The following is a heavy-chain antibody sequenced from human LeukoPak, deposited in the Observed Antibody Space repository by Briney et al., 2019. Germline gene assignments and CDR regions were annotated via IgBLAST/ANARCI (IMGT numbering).Heavy chain of an antibody. CDR1: GFTFSDAW. Sequence: PGGSLRLSRAAPGFTFSDAWMNWVRQAPGKGLEWVGHIRGKGHGGTTEYAAPVKGRFTISRDDSKSTLYLQMNSLKTEDTALYFCPRGHYGPWGQGTLVIVSS. V-gene: IGHV3-15*01. CDR3: PRGHYGP. D-gene: IGHD3-10*01. CDR2: IRGKGHGGTT. J-gene: IGHJ5*02.